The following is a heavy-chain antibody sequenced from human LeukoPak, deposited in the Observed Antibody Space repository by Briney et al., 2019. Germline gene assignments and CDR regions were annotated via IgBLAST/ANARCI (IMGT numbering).Heavy chain of an antibody. J-gene: IGHJ6*02. V-gene: IGHV3-30-3*01. D-gene: IGHD3-10*01. Sequence: GGSLRLSCAASGFTFSSYAMHWVRQAPGKGLEWVAVISYDGSNKYYADSVKGRFTISRDNSKNTLYLQMNFLRAGDTAVYYGVKGRHPYSSYSGTFDPDYYSGMDVWGQGTTVIVSS. CDR2: ISYDGSNK. CDR3: VKGRHPYSSYSGTFDPDYYSGMDV. CDR1: GFTFSSYA.